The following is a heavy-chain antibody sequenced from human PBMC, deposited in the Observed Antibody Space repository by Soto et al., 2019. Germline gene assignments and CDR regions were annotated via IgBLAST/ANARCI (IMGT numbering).Heavy chain of an antibody. J-gene: IGHJ4*02. CDR2: INHSGSP. CDR3: ARGVARSYRY. D-gene: IGHD5-12*01. CDR1: GGSFSGYY. Sequence: TSETVSLTCAVYGGSFSGYYWSWIRQPPGKGLEWVGGINHSGSPNYNPARKRRVTISVDTSKNQFSLKLSSVTAADTAVYYCARGVARSYRYWGQGTLVTVSS. V-gene: IGHV4-34*01.